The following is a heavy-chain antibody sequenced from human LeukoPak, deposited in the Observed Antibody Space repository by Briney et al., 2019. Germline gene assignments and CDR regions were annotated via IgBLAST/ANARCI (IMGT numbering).Heavy chain of an antibody. CDR3: ASSGFGIRTDDY. D-gene: IGHD1-14*01. Sequence: SETLSLTCTVSGGSISSGSYYWSWIRQPAGKGLEWIGRIYTSGSTNYSPSLKSRVTISVDTSKNQFSLKLSSVTAADTAVYYCASSGFGIRTDDYWGQGTLVTVSS. CDR1: GGSISSGSYY. V-gene: IGHV4-61*02. J-gene: IGHJ4*02. CDR2: IYTSGST.